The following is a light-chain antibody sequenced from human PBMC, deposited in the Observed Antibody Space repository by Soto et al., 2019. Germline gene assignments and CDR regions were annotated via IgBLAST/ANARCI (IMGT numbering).Light chain of an antibody. J-gene: IGKJ4*01. CDR3: QQYCSLPLT. CDR1: QSVLSTYDNKNC. V-gene: IGKV4-1*01. Sequence: DLVMTQSPDSLAVSLGERATINCRSSQSVLSTYDNKNCLAWYQQKPGQPPYLLIYGASTREPGVPDRFSGSGSATDFTLTVSSLQAEDVAVYYCQQYCSLPLTFGGGTKVEIK. CDR2: GAS.